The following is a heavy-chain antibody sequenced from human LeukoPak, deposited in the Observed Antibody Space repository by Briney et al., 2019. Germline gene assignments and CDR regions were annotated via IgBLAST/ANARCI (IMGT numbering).Heavy chain of an antibody. V-gene: IGHV3-7*01. CDR1: GFTFSSYW. J-gene: IGHJ6*03. D-gene: IGHD3-10*01. CDR2: IKQDGSEK. CDR3: ARTVMVRGVIMAYYYYYMDV. Sequence: PGGSLRLSCAASGFTFSSYWMSWVRQAPGKGLEWVANIKQDGSEKYYVDSVKGRFTISRDNAKNSLYLQMNSLRAEDTAMYYCARTVMVRGVIMAYYYYYMDVWGKGTTVTIFS.